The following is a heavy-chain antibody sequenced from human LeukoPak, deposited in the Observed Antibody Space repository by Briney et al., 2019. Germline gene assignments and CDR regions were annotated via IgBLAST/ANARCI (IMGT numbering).Heavy chain of an antibody. CDR1: RFTFSNYG. V-gene: IGHV3-30*02. D-gene: IGHD2-15*01. J-gene: IGHJ3*01. CDR2: IRSDGSNE. CDR3: AKDHCSGGSCPDDAFDV. Sequence: GGSLRLSCTASRFTFSNYGMHWARQAPGKGLEWVSFIRSDGSNEYYADSVKGRFTISRDNSKNTLYLQMNSLRVEDTAVYYCAKDHCSGGSCPDDAFDVWGQGTMVTVSS.